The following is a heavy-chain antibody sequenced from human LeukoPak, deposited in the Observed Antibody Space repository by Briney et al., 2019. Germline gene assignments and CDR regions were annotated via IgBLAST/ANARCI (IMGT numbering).Heavy chain of an antibody. J-gene: IGHJ6*03. V-gene: IGHV4-59*01. CDR1: GGSISSYY. CDR2: IYYSGST. Sequence: PSETLSLTCTVSGGSISSYYWSWIRQPPGKGLEWIGYIYYSGSTNYNPSLKSRVTISVDTSKNQFSLKLSSVTAADTAVYYCARSLGDYGSGSFSYYYYYTDVWGKGTTVTVSS. D-gene: IGHD3-10*01. CDR3: ARSLGDYGSGSFSYYYYYTDV.